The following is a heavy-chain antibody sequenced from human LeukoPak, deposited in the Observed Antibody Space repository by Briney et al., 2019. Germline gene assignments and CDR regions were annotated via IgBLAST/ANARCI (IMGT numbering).Heavy chain of an antibody. J-gene: IGHJ4*02. Sequence: GRSLRLSCAASGFSFDDYAMHWVRQAPGRGLEWVSTITWNSDTKAYADSVEGRFTISRDNAKNSLDLQMNSLRAEDTAFYYCSRNAFSGRGSYFDSWGQETLVTVS. D-gene: IGHD3-10*01. V-gene: IGHV3-9*01. CDR3: SRNAFSGRGSYFDS. CDR2: ITWNSDTK. CDR1: GFSFDDYA.